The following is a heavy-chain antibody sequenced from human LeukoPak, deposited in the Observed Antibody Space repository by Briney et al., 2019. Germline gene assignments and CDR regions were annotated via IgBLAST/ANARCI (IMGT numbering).Heavy chain of an antibody. Sequence: SQTLSLTCTVSGGSISSGGYYWSWIRQHPGKGLEWIGCIYYSGSTYYNPSLKSRVTISVDTSKNQFSLKLSSVTAADTAVYYCARSGYSSSWRFDPWGQGTLVTVSS. V-gene: IGHV4-31*03. J-gene: IGHJ5*02. CDR3: ARSGYSSSWRFDP. CDR1: GGSISSGGYY. CDR2: IYYSGST. D-gene: IGHD6-13*01.